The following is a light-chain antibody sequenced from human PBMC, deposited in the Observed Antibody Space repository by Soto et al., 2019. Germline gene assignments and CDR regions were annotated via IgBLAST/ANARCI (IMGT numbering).Light chain of an antibody. CDR1: QSINDY. Sequence: DIQMTQSPASLSVSVGDRFTITWRASQSINDYLNWYLQRPGQAPKLLIRSASALQRGVPSRFSGSGSRTEFTLSISSLQPEDFATYYCLQDNNYPVTFGQGTKVDI. CDR2: SAS. J-gene: IGKJ1*01. CDR3: LQDNNYPVT. V-gene: IGKV1-39*01.